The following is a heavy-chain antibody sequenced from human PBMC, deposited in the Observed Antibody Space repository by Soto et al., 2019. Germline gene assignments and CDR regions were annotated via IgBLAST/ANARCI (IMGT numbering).Heavy chain of an antibody. CDR2: INTYNGMT. CDR1: GYTFINYH. Sequence: QVQLVQSGGEVKKPGASVTVSCKASGYTFINYHITWVRQAPGQGLEWMAWINTYNGMTDYAQRFQGRVTMTRDTSTSTAYMELRNLGFEDTAVYFCARSPRGEMATDWGQGTLVTVSS. J-gene: IGHJ4*02. V-gene: IGHV1-18*01. CDR3: ARSPRGEMATD. D-gene: IGHD5-12*01.